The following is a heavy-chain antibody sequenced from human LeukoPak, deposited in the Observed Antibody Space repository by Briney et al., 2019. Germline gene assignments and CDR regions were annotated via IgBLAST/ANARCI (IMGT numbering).Heavy chain of an antibody. CDR3: ARGTIAAAGYYYFDY. J-gene: IGHJ4*02. V-gene: IGHV3-7*04. D-gene: IGHD6-13*01. Sequence: GGSLRLSCAASGFTFSSYWMSWVRQAPGKGLEWVANIKQDGSEKYYVDSVKGRFTISRDNAKNSLYLQMNSLRAENTAVYYCARGTIAAAGYYYFDYWGQGTQVTVSS. CDR1: GFTFSSYW. CDR2: IKQDGSEK.